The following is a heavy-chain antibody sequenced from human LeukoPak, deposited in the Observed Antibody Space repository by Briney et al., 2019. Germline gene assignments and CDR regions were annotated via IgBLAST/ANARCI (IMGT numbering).Heavy chain of an antibody. CDR3: ASGDYSDYYYYGMDV. CDR2: IIPILGIA. CDR1: GGTFSSYA. Sequence: SVKVSCKASGGTFSSYAISWVRQAPGQGLEWMGRIIPILGIANYARKFQGRVTITADKSTSTAYMELSSLRSEDTAVYYCASGDYSDYYYYGMDVWGQGTTVTVSS. D-gene: IGHD3-16*01. V-gene: IGHV1-69*04. J-gene: IGHJ6*02.